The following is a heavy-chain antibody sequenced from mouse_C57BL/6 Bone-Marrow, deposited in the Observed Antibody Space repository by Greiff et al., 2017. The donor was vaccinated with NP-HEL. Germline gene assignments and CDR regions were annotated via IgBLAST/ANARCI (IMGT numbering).Heavy chain of an antibody. CDR2: IYWDDDK. CDR1: GFSLSTSGLG. D-gene: IGHD1-1*01. V-gene: IGHV8-12*01. Sequence: QVQLKESGPGILQSSPTLSLTCSFSGFSLSTSGLGVSWLRQPSGKGLEWLAHIYWDDDKRYNPSLKSRLTISKDTSRNQVFLKITSVDTADTATYYCAGRAFYYSGSSDFDYWGQGTTLTVSA. CDR3: AGRAFYYSGSSDFDY. J-gene: IGHJ2*01.